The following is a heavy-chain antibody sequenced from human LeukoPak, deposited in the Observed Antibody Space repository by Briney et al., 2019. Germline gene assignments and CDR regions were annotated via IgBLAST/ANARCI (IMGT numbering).Heavy chain of an antibody. J-gene: IGHJ3*02. CDR2: IYTSGNT. Sequence: PSETLSLTCTVSGGSITSYYWSWIRQPPGKGLEGIVNIYTSGNTNYNPSHKSRVAITVDPSKNQFSLKLNSVTAADTAVYSCVRPYSSGWSGAFDIWGQGTMVTVSS. V-gene: IGHV4-4*09. CDR3: VRPYSSGWSGAFDI. D-gene: IGHD6-19*01. CDR1: GGSITSYY.